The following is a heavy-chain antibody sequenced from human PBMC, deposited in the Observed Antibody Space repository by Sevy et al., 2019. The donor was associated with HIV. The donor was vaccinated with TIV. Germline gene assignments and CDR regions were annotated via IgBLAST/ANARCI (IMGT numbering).Heavy chain of an antibody. CDR3: ASTYYYDSSGYIGGYYFDY. CDR1: GFTFTSSA. V-gene: IGHV1-58*01. J-gene: IGHJ4*02. CDR2: IVVGSGKT. Sequence: ASVKVSCKASGFTFTSSALQWVRQARGQRLEWIGWIVVGSGKTNYAQKFQERVTITRYMSTRTDYMELRSLRSDDTAVYDCASTYYYDSSGYIGGYYFDYWGQGTLVTVSS. D-gene: IGHD3-22*01.